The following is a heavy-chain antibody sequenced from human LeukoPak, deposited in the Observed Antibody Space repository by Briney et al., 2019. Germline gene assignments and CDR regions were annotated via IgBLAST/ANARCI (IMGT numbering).Heavy chain of an antibody. CDR3: GRGLRQLLDRWFDP. Sequence: RGALRLSSAASRFTFTSYSMNWGRQAPRKGLELVSPISSSSRYKYYAHSLKSPFTISRDNAKNSMYLQMNRLRAEDTAVYYCGRGLRQLLDRWFDPWGQGTLVTVSS. CDR1: RFTFTSYS. D-gene: IGHD6-13*01. J-gene: IGHJ5*02. CDR2: ISSSSRYK. V-gene: IGHV3-21*01.